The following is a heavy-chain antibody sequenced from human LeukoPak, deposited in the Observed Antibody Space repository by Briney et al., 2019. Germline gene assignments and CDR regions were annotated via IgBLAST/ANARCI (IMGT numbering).Heavy chain of an antibody. CDR2: ISGSGGST. J-gene: IGHJ4*02. Sequence: GGSLRLSCAASGFTFSSYAMSWVRQAPGKGLEWVSAISGSGGSTYYADSVKGRFTISRDNSKNTLYLQMNSLRAEDTAVYYCATPYYYDSSGYQEYYFDYWGRGTLVTVSS. D-gene: IGHD3-22*01. CDR1: GFTFSSYA. V-gene: IGHV3-23*01. CDR3: ATPYYYDSSGYQEYYFDY.